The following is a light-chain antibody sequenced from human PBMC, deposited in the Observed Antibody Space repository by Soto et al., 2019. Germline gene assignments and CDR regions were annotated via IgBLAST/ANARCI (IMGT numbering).Light chain of an antibody. V-gene: IGKV1-5*03. CDR1: QSISSA. CDR2: KAS. Sequence: DFQMTQSPSTLSASVGDRVTITCRASQSISSALVWYQQKPGKAPNLLIYKASSLESGVPLRFSGSGSGTEFTLTISSLQPEDFATYYCQQHKSYPRTFGQGTKVEIK. CDR3: QQHKSYPRT. J-gene: IGKJ1*01.